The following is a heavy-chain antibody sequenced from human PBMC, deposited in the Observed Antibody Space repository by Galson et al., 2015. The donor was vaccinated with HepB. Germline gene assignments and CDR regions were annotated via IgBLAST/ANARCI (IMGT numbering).Heavy chain of an antibody. CDR2: IIPIFGTA. J-gene: IGHJ3*02. CDR1: GGTFSSYA. D-gene: IGHD3-22*01. V-gene: IGHV1-69*13. CDR3: ARDSFQVSAGSSGYDAFDI. Sequence: SVKVSCKASGGTFSSYAISWVRQAPGQGLEWMGGIIPIFGTANYAQKFQGRVTITADESTSTAYMELSSLRSEDTAVYYCARDSFQVSAGSSGYDAFDIWGQGTMVTVPS.